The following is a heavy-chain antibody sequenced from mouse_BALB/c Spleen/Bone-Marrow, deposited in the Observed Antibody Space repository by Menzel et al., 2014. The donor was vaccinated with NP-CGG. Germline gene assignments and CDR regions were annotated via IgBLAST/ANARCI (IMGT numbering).Heavy chain of an antibody. CDR2: INPYNGAT. D-gene: IGHD1-1*01. CDR3: ARGIYYGSSSYFYY. CDR1: GYSFTGYY. V-gene: IGHV1-43*01. Sequence: EVKLVESGPELVKPGASVKISCKASGYSFTGYYMHWVKQSHVKSLEWIGRINPYNGATSYNQNFKDKASLTVDKSSSTAYMQFNSLTSEDSAVYYCARGIYYGSSSYFYYWGQGTPLTVSS. J-gene: IGHJ2*01.